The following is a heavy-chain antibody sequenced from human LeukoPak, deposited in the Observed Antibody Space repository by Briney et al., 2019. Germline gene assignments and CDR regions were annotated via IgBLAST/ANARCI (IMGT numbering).Heavy chain of an antibody. V-gene: IGHV3-21*06. CDR1: GFTLTAFT. Sequence: GGSLRLSCAASGFTLTAFTLNWVRQAPGKGLEWVSSICGFGDFVHYADSVKGRFTISRDNAKSSLYLQMNSLRAEDTAVYFCTRDDYSDSPTYYNGMDVWGQGTAVTVS. D-gene: IGHD4/OR15-4a*01. CDR2: ICGFGDFV. J-gene: IGHJ6*02. CDR3: TRDDYSDSPTYYNGMDV.